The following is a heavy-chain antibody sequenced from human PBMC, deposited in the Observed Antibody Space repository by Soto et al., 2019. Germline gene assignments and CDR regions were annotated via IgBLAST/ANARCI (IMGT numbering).Heavy chain of an antibody. CDR1: GYIFTTYG. CDR3: ARDRPPGSLYGMDA. V-gene: IGHV1-18*01. CDR2: ISADSGYT. J-gene: IGHJ6*02. Sequence: QIQLVQFGGEVARPGASVTLSCEASGYIFTTYGLSWVRQTPAHGLEWMGWISADSGYTQYAQFFQGRVTMTRDTSRNTGYMTLRDLTSDDTGIYYCARDRPPGSLYGMDAWGQGTAVTVSS.